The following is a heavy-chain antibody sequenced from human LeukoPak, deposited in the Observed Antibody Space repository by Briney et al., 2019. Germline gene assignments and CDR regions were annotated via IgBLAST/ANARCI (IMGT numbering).Heavy chain of an antibody. J-gene: IGHJ4*02. CDR2: ISGSGDSA. CDR1: GFTFTSYA. V-gene: IGHV3-23*01. Sequence: PGGSLRLSCAASGFTFTSYAMNWVRQAPGKGLEWVSGISGSGDSAFYADSVKGRFTLSRDNSKNTVYLQMNNLRAEDTALYYCTKEPRTGYYPFDSWGQGTLVTVSS. CDR3: TKEPRTGYYPFDS. D-gene: IGHD3/OR15-3a*01.